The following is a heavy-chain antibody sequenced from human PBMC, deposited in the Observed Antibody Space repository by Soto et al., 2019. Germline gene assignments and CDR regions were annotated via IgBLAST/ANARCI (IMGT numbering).Heavy chain of an antibody. J-gene: IGHJ3*02. CDR2: INHSGST. D-gene: IGHD3-22*01. Sequence: KTSETLSLTCAVYGGSFSGYYWSWIRQPPGKGLEWIGEINHSGSTNYNPSLKSRVTMSVDTSKNQFSLKLSSATAADTAVYYCARGVTMIVVVITKVDAFDIWGQGTMVTVSS. CDR1: GGSFSGYY. V-gene: IGHV4-34*01. CDR3: ARGVTMIVVVITKVDAFDI.